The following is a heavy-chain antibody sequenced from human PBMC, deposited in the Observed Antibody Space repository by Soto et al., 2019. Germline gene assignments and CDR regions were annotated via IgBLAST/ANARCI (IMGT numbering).Heavy chain of an antibody. CDR1: GGTFSSYA. J-gene: IGHJ6*02. D-gene: IGHD2-2*01. V-gene: IGHV1-69*01. Sequence: QVQLVQSGAEVKKPGSSVKVSCKASGGTFSSYAISWVRQAPGQGLEWMGGIIPIFGTANYAQKFQGRVTITADESTSTAYMELSSLRSEDTAVYYCASYCSSTSCYDRSHYYYYGMDGWGQGTTVTVSS. CDR2: IIPIFGTA. CDR3: ASYCSSTSCYDRSHYYYYGMDG.